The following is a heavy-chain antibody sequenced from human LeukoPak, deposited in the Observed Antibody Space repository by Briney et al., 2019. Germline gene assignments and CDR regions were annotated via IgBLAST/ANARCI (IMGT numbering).Heavy chain of an antibody. CDR1: GYTFTGYY. CDR3: ARVDSATLFDP. Sequence: ASVKVSCKASGYTFTGYYLHWVRQAAGQGLVWMGWINPNSGATIYAQKFQDRVTMTTDTSISTAYMELSSLRSDDTAVYYCARVDSATLFDPWGQGTLVTVSS. V-gene: IGHV1-2*02. D-gene: IGHD2-21*01. CDR2: INPNSGAT. J-gene: IGHJ5*02.